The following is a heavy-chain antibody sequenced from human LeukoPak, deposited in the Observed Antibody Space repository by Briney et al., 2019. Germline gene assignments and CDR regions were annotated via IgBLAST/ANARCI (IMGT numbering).Heavy chain of an antibody. Sequence: GGSLRLSCVASGFPFSTFWMTWGRQAPGKGLEWVANIKGDGSEKYYADSALSRFTISRDNDKNSIYLDMHSLRVEDTALYYCVQGGHFDFWGQGALVPVSS. CDR2: IKGDGSEK. CDR3: VQGGHFDF. J-gene: IGHJ4*02. CDR1: GFPFSTFW. D-gene: IGHD3-16*01. V-gene: IGHV3-7*01.